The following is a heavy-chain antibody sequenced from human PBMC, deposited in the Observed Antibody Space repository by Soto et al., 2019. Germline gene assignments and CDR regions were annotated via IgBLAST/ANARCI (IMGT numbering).Heavy chain of an antibody. V-gene: IGHV1-18*01. Sequence: QVQLVQSGAEVKKPGASVKVSCKASGYTFTSYGISWVRQAPGQGLEWMGWISAYNGNTNYAQKLQGRVTMTTDTSTSTAYMELRSLRSHDTAVYYCARDSDEGGYYYYYYVDVWGKGTTVTVSS. CDR2: ISAYNGNT. CDR3: ARDSDEGGYYYYYYVDV. J-gene: IGHJ6*03. CDR1: GYTFTSYG.